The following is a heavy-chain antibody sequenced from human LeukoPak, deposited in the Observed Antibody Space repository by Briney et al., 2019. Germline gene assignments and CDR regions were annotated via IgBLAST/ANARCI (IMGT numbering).Heavy chain of an antibody. CDR3: ARGAYCGGDCYPMTYYFDY. Sequence: KASETLSLTCTVSGGSISSYIWSWIRQPPGKGLEWIGYIYYSGSTNYNPSLKSRVTISVDTSKNQFSLKLSSVTAADTAVYYCARGAYCGGDCYPMTYYFDYWGQGTLVTVSS. D-gene: IGHD2-21*02. J-gene: IGHJ4*02. V-gene: IGHV4-59*01. CDR2: IYYSGST. CDR1: GGSISSYI.